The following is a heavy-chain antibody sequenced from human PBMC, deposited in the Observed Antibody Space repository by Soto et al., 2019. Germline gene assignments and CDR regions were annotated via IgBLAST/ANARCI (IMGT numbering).Heavy chain of an antibody. Sequence: QLQLQESGPGLVKPSETLSLSGTVSGGSITSSFYCGWIRQPPGKGLEGIGSIYGTGNTYYNPYLHGRVTISADTSLNQISLNLISVTAADTAVYYCGSSSRYSTDVWGQGATVTVSS. CDR3: GSSSRYSTDV. D-gene: IGHD6-13*01. CDR1: GGSITSSFY. V-gene: IGHV4-39*01. CDR2: IYGTGNT. J-gene: IGHJ6*02.